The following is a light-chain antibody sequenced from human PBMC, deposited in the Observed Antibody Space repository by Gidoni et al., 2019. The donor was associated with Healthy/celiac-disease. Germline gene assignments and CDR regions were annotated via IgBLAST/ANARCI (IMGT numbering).Light chain of an antibody. CDR3: QQYYSTPFT. CDR2: WAS. V-gene: IGKV4-1*01. J-gene: IGKJ3*01. Sequence: DIVMTQSLDSLDGSLGERATINCKSSQSVLYSSNNKNYLAWYQQKPGQPPKLLIYWASTRESGVPDRFSGSGSGTDFTLTISSLQAEDVAVYYCQQYYSTPFTFGPGTKVDIK. CDR1: QSVLYSSNNKNY.